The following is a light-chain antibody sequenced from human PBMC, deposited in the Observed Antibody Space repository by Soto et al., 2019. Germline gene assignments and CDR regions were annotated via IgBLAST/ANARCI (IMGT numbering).Light chain of an antibody. V-gene: IGKV1-12*01. Sequence: DIQMTQSPSTVSASVGDRVTITCRASQNIISWLAWYQQQPGRAPKLLIYAASILQSGVPSRFSGSGYGTDFPLTISSHQPEDFATYYWQQAYGFPVTFGQGTRLEIK. CDR1: QNIISW. CDR2: AAS. CDR3: QQAYGFPVT. J-gene: IGKJ5*01.